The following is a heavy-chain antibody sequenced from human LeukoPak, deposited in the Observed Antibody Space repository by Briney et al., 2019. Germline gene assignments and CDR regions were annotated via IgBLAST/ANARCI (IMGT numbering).Heavy chain of an antibody. V-gene: IGHV3-30*03. Sequence: PGGSLRLSCAASGFTFSSYGMHWVRQAPGKGLEWVTVISYDGSNKYYADSVKGRFTISRDNSKNTLYLQMNSLRAEDTAVYYCARAPSPLLPYDYWGQGTLVTVSS. CDR2: ISYDGSNK. J-gene: IGHJ4*02. CDR3: ARAPSPLLPYDY. CDR1: GFTFSSYG. D-gene: IGHD1-26*01.